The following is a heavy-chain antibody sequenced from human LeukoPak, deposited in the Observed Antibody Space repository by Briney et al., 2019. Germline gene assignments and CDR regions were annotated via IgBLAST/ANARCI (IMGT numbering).Heavy chain of an antibody. CDR2: ISSSSSYI. CDR1: GFNFSMYS. V-gene: IGHV3-21*01. D-gene: IGHD1-1*01. Sequence: PGGSLRLSCVVSGFNFSMYSMEWVRQAPGKGLEWVSFISSSSSYIYYADSVKGRFTISRDNTKNSLYLEMNSLRDEDTAVYFCARGRPNFFDYWGQGTLVTVSS. J-gene: IGHJ4*02. CDR3: ARGRPNFFDY.